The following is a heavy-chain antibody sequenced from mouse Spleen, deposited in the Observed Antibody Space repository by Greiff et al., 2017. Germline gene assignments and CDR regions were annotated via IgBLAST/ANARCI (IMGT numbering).Heavy chain of an antibody. CDR1: GFTFSSYA. J-gene: IGHJ2*01. CDR2: ISSGGGNT. V-gene: IGHV5-9*04. CDR3: ARRGYGNYEDY. Sequence: EVKLVESGGGLVKRGGSLKLSCAASGFTFSSYAMSWVRQTPEKRLEWVATISSGGGNTYYPDSVKGRFTISRDNAKNTLYLQMSSLKSEDTAMYYCARRGYGNYEDYWGQGTTLTVSS. D-gene: IGHD2-10*02.